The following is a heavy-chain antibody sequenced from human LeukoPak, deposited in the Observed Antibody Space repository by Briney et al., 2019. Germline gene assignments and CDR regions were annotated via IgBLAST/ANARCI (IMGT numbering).Heavy chain of an antibody. V-gene: IGHV1-3*03. J-gene: IGHJ4*02. CDR3: ARDVGQYYYGSGLFDY. CDR2: INAGNGNT. Sequence: ASVKVSCKASGYTFTSYGISWVRQAPGQGLEWMGWINAGNGNTKYSQEFQGRVTITRDTSASTAYMELSSLRSEDMAVYYCARDVGQYYYGSGLFDYWGQGTLVTVSS. D-gene: IGHD3-10*01. CDR1: GYTFTSYG.